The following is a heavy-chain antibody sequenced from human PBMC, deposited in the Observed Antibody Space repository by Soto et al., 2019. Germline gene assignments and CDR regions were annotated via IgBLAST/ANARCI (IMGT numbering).Heavy chain of an antibody. CDR3: AAANYDFWSGSIAYFDY. J-gene: IGHJ4*02. CDR1: GFTFTSSA. D-gene: IGHD3-3*01. Sequence: EASVKVSCKASGFTFTSSAMQWVRQARGQRLEWIGWIVVGSGNTNYAQKFQERVTITRDMSTSTANMELSSLRSEDTAVYYCAAANYDFWSGSIAYFDYWGQGTLVTVSS. V-gene: IGHV1-58*02. CDR2: IVVGSGNT.